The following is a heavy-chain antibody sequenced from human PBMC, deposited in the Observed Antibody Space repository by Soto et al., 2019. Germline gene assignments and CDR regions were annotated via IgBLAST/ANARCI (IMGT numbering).Heavy chain of an antibody. CDR3: AKGEPLNYYDSSGYYDY. CDR1: GFTFSSYA. J-gene: IGHJ4*02. Sequence: GGSLRLSCAASGFTFSSYAMSWVRQAPGKGLEWVSAISGGGGSTYYADSVKGRFTIPRDNSKNTLYLQMNSLRAEDTAVYYCAKGEPLNYYDSSGYYDYWGQGTLVTVSS. V-gene: IGHV3-23*01. D-gene: IGHD3-22*01. CDR2: ISGGGGST.